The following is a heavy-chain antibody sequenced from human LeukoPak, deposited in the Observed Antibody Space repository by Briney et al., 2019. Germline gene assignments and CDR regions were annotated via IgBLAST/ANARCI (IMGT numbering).Heavy chain of an antibody. V-gene: IGHV7-4-1*02. CDR3: AREDRVIEYQLLTYVDWFDP. Sequence: ASVKVSCEASGYTFTSYAMNWVRQAPGQGLEWMGWINTNTGNPTYAQGFTGRFVFSLDTSVSTAYLQISSLKAEDTAVYYCAREDRVIEYQLLTYVDWFDPWGQGTLVTVSS. J-gene: IGHJ5*02. D-gene: IGHD2-2*01. CDR1: GYTFTSYA. CDR2: INTNTGNP.